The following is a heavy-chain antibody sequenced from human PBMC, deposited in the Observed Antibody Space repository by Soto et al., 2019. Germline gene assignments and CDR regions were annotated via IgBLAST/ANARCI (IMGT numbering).Heavy chain of an antibody. CDR2: IVWNSGSV. CDR3: AKGTYYASGSYYIDY. D-gene: IGHD3-10*01. J-gene: IGHJ4*02. Sequence: GGSLRLSCAASGFSFDDYAMHWVRQAPGKGLEWVSGIVWNSGSVGYADFVKGRFTISRDNAKNSLYLQMNSLRVEDTALYYCAKGTYYASGSYYIDYWGQGTLVTVSS. V-gene: IGHV3-9*01. CDR1: GFSFDDYA.